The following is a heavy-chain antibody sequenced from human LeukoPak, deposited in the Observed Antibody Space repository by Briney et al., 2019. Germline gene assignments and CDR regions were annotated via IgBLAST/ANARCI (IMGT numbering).Heavy chain of an antibody. D-gene: IGHD6-13*01. CDR1: GFTFSTYG. V-gene: IGHV3-30*18. Sequence: GGSLRLSCAASGFTFSTYGMAWGRQAPGKGLEWVAVISYDGSNKYYADSVKGRFTISRDNSKNTLYLQMNSLRAEDTGVYYCAKDAGSSSWTYYYYYYMDVWGKGTTVTVSS. CDR3: AKDAGSSSWTYYYYYYMDV. J-gene: IGHJ6*03. CDR2: ISYDGSNK.